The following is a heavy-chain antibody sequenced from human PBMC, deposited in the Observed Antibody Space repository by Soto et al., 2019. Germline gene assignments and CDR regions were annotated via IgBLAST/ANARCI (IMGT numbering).Heavy chain of an antibody. V-gene: IGHV1-58*01. CDR1: GFSFGDSA. D-gene: IGHD3-3*02. CDR3: AVTDLPFRPLTEPTENGMDV. CDR2: IVVVNGNT. Sequence: ELVQSGPEAREPGTSVKVSCRASGFSFGDSAVQWVRQGRGQRLEWIGWIVVVNGNTNYAQKFEGRVTLTRDASTSTRHMELTSLSSEDTAVYFCAVTDLPFRPLTEPTENGMDVWDQGTTVTVSS. J-gene: IGHJ6*02.